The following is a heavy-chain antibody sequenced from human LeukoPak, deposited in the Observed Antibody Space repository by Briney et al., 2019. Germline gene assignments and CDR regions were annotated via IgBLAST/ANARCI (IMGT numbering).Heavy chain of an antibody. CDR2: ISWNSGSI. Sequence: PGGSLRLSCAASGFTFDDYAMHWVRQAPGKGLEWVSGISWNSGSIGYADSVKGRFTISRDNSKNTLYLQMNSLRAEDTAVYYCAKDYYDSSGYLHPEYFQHWGQGTLVTVSS. V-gene: IGHV3-9*01. CDR3: AKDYYDSSGYLHPEYFQH. D-gene: IGHD3-22*01. J-gene: IGHJ1*01. CDR1: GFTFDDYA.